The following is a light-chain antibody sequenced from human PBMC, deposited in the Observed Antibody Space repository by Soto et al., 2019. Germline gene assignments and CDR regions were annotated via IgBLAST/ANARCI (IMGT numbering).Light chain of an antibody. CDR3: QAWDGSTVV. J-gene: IGLJ2*01. CDR1: RLGNKY. CDR2: QDT. V-gene: IGLV3-1*01. Sequence: SYELSQSPSLSVSPGQTASIPCSGDRLGNKYVCWYQQKPGQSPVLVIYQDTKRPSGIPERFSGSNSGNTATLTISGTQAMDEADYYCQAWDGSTVVFGGGTKLTVL.